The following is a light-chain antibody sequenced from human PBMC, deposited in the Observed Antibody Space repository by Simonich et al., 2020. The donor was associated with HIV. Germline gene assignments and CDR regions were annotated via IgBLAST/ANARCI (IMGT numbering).Light chain of an antibody. CDR2: GNS. Sequence: QSVLTQPPSVSGAPGQRVTISCTGSSSNIGAGYDVHWYQPLPGTAPKLLIYGNSNRPSGVPDRFSGSKSGTSASLAITGLQAEDEADYYCQSYDNSLRVFGGGTKLTVL. CDR3: QSYDNSLRV. CDR1: SSNIGAGYD. V-gene: IGLV1-40*01. J-gene: IGLJ3*02.